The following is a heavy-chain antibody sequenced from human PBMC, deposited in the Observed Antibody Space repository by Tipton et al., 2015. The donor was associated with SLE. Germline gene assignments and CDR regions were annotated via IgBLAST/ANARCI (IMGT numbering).Heavy chain of an antibody. CDR3: ARAHSVVVPTATKGWFDP. V-gene: IGHV4-59*08. D-gene: IGHD2-2*01. CDR2: IYHTGST. CDR1: GYSISGHY. J-gene: IGHJ5*02. Sequence: TLSLTCTVSGYSISGHYWTWIRQSPGKGLEWIGYIYHTGSTDYNPSLKSRVTISVDTSKNQISLELSSVTAADTAVYFCARAHSVVVPTATKGWFDPWGQGTLVTVSS.